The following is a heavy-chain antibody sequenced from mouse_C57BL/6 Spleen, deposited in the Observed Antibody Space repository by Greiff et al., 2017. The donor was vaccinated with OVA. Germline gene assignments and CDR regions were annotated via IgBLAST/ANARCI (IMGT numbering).Heavy chain of an antibody. CDR1: GYTFTDYY. Sequence: VQLQQSGPELVKPGASVKISCKASGYTFTDYYMNWVKQSHGKSLEWIGDINPNNGGTSYNQKFKGKATLTVDKSSSTAYMELRSLTSEDSAVYYCARLDGYYGYWGQGTTLTVSS. D-gene: IGHD2-3*01. CDR2: INPNNGGT. V-gene: IGHV1-26*01. CDR3: ARLDGYYGY. J-gene: IGHJ2*01.